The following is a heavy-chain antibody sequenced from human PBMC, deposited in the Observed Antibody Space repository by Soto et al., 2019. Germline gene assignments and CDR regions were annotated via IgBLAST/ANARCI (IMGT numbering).Heavy chain of an antibody. J-gene: IGHJ4*02. D-gene: IGHD3-3*01. CDR2: ISAYNGNT. V-gene: IGHV1-18*01. CDR1: GYTFTSFG. CDR3: ARSYYDFWSDYYH. Sequence: ASVKVSCKASGYTFTSFGISWVRQAPGQGLEWIGWISAYNGNTNYAQKLQGRVTMTTDTSTSTAYMELRSLRSDDTAVYYCARSYYDFWSDYYHWGQGTLVTVSS.